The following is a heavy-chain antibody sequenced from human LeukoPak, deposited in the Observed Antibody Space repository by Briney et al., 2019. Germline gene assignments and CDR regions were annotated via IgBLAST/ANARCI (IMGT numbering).Heavy chain of an antibody. Sequence: GGSLRLSCKASGFNFGNFGMHWVRQAPGKGLEWVAVISYDGSNKYYADSVKGRFTISRDNSKNTLYLQMNSLRAEDTAVYYCASNWDYYGSGFPGGYWGQGTLVTVSS. CDR1: GFNFGNFG. D-gene: IGHD3-10*01. CDR3: ASNWDYYGSGFPGGY. V-gene: IGHV3-30*03. CDR2: ISYDGSNK. J-gene: IGHJ4*02.